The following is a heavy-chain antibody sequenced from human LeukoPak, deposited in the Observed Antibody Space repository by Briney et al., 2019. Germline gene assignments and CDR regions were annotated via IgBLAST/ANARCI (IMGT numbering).Heavy chain of an antibody. CDR2: INHSGST. J-gene: IGHJ4*02. V-gene: IGHV4-34*01. CDR3: ARGRSPRQGYYDSSGFTRRGAYFDY. CDR1: GGSFSGYY. Sequence: MPSETLSLTCAVYGGSFSGYYWSWIRQPPGKELEWIGEINHSGSTNYNPSLKSRVTISVDTSKNQFSLKLSSVTAADTAVYYCARGRSPRQGYYDSSGFTRRGAYFDYWGQGTLVTVSS. D-gene: IGHD3-22*01.